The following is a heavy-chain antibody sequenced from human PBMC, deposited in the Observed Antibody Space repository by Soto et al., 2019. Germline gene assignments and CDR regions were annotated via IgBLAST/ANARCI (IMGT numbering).Heavy chain of an antibody. CDR1: GFIFRNYW. V-gene: IGHV3-7*03. J-gene: IGHJ6*02. CDR2: IKQGGSEQ. Sequence: GGSLRLSCAASGFIFRNYWMSWVRQAPGKGLEWVGNIKQGGSEQYYVGSVKGRFTISRDNAKYSLYLQMNSLRAEDTAVYYCARVYYYDSSNAGAYEFGMDVWGQGTTVTVSS. D-gene: IGHD3-22*01. CDR3: ARVYYYDSSNAGAYEFGMDV.